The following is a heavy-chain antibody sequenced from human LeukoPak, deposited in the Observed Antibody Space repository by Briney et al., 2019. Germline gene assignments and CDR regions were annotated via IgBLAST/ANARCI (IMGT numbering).Heavy chain of an antibody. Sequence: SETLSLTCAVYGGSFSGYYWSWIRQPPGKGLEWIGEINHSGSTNYNPSLKSRVTISVDTSKNQFSLKLSSVTAADTAVYYCARVPLGYCSSTSCYGRPRHYYYYMDVWGKGTTVTVSS. D-gene: IGHD2-2*01. CDR3: ARVPLGYCSSTSCYGRPRHYYYYMDV. V-gene: IGHV4-34*01. CDR1: GGSFSGYY. CDR2: INHSGST. J-gene: IGHJ6*03.